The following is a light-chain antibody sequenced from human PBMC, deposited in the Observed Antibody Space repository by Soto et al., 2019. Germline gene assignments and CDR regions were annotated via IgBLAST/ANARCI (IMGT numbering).Light chain of an antibody. V-gene: IGLV1-44*01. J-gene: IGLJ2*01. CDR2: SNN. CDR1: NSNIGSNT. CDR3: ASWDDSLNGAV. Sequence: QSVLTQPPSASGTPGQRVTISCSGSNSNIGSNTVNWYQQLPGTAPKLLIYSNNQRPSGVPGRFSDSKSGTSASLAISGLQSEDEADYYCASWDDSLNGAVFGGGTKLTVL.